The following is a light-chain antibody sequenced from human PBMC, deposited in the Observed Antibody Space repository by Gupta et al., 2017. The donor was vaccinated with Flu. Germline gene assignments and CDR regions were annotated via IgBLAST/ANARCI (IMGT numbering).Light chain of an antibody. CDR2: DVN. CDR3: SSDTTITIRA. Sequence: TSYYIGAYNDVSWHQHHAGKAPKLIIDDVNSRPSGVSNRFSGTKSGNAASLTISGLQAEDDADYYCSSDTTITIRAFGGGTRLTVL. CDR1: SYYIGAYND. V-gene: IGLV2-14*03. J-gene: IGLJ3*02.